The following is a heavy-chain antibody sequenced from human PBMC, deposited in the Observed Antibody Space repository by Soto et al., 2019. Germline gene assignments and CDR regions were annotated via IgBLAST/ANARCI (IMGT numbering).Heavy chain of an antibody. J-gene: IGHJ6*02. V-gene: IGHV3-53*02. D-gene: IGHD1-26*01. CDR3: AKKPPSSIQGWAFGMDV. Sequence: EVQLVETGGGLIQPGGSLRLSCLASGFSVTTNYIIWVRQPPGKGLEWVSTTFTGGSTHYADSVKGRFSISRDNSKNTVYIKMNNLRVEDTAVYYCAKKPPSSIQGWAFGMDVWGQGTTVSVSS. CDR1: GFSVTTNY. CDR2: TFTGGST.